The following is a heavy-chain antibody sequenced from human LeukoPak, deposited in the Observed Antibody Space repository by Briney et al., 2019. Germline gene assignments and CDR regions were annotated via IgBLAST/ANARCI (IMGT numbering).Heavy chain of an antibody. Sequence: ASVKVSCKASGGTFSSYAISWVRQAPGQGLEWMGGIIPIFGTANYAQKFQGRVTITADESTSTAYMELSSLRSEDTAVYYCARGNYYGSGSYEYNWFDPWGQGTLVTVSS. CDR3: ARGNYYGSGSYEYNWFDP. CDR1: GGTFSSYA. J-gene: IGHJ5*02. V-gene: IGHV1-69*13. D-gene: IGHD3-10*01. CDR2: IIPIFGTA.